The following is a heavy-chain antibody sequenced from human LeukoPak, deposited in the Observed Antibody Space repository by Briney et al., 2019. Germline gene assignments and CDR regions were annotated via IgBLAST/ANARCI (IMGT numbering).Heavy chain of an antibody. Sequence: GASVKVSCKASGYTFTTYGITWLRQAPGQGLEWMGWISAYNGNTNYAQKLQGRVTMTTDTFTSTAYMELRSLRSDDTAIYYCARGLNYYDSSGYSAAFDIWGQGTMVTVSS. J-gene: IGHJ3*02. CDR3: ARGLNYYDSSGYSAAFDI. CDR2: ISAYNGNT. D-gene: IGHD3-22*01. V-gene: IGHV1-18*01. CDR1: GYTFTTYG.